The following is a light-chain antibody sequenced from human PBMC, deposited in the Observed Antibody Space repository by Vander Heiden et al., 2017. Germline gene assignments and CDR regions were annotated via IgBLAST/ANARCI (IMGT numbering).Light chain of an antibody. J-gene: IGLJ2*01. Sequence: QSALPQPPSASVSPGQSVTISCTGTSSDVGAYNYVSWYQQHPGKAPKLMIYEVSTRPSGVPDRFPGSKSGNTASLTVSGLQAEDEADYYCSSYAGSNNLVFGGGTKLTVL. CDR1: SSDVGAYNY. CDR2: EVS. V-gene: IGLV2-8*01. CDR3: SSYAGSNNLV.